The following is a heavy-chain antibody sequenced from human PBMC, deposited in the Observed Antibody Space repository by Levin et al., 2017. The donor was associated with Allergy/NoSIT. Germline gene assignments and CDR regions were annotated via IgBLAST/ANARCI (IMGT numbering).Heavy chain of an antibody. CDR3: ASGAGTGFDY. Sequence: ASVKVSCKASGYNFIGHHIHWIRQAPGQGLEWMGWINANTGSTVYARRFQDRVTLTRDTSTTTTYMELHSLSSDDTAVFYCASGAGTGFDYWGQGTLVSVSS. V-gene: IGHV1-2*02. D-gene: IGHD2-8*02. J-gene: IGHJ4*02. CDR1: GYNFIGHH. CDR2: INANTGST.